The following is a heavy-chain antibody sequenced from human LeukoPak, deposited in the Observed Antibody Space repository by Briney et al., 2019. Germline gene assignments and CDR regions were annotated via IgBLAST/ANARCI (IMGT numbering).Heavy chain of an antibody. CDR2: ISYDGSNK. J-gene: IGHJ6*03. CDR3: ARDPPGPHYYYYYYMDV. D-gene: IGHD7-27*01. CDR1: GFTFSSYA. V-gene: IGHV3-30*04. Sequence: TGGSLRLSCAASGFTFSSYAMHWVRQAPGKGLEWVAVISYDGSNKYYADSVKRRFTISRDNSKNTLYLQMNSLRAEDTAVYYCARDPPGPHYYYYYYMDVWGKGTTVTVSS.